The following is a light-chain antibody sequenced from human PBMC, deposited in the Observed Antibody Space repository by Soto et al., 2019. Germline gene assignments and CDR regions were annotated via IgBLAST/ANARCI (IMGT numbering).Light chain of an antibody. V-gene: IGKV3-20*01. CDR1: QSVFSSY. CDR2: GAS. Sequence: EIVLTQSPGTLSLSPGERATLSCRARQSVFSSYLAWYQKKPGQAPRLLIYGASSRATGIPDRFSGSGSGTDFTLTISSLEPEDFAVYYCQQYGSSPWTFGQGTKVEIK. J-gene: IGKJ1*01. CDR3: QQYGSSPWT.